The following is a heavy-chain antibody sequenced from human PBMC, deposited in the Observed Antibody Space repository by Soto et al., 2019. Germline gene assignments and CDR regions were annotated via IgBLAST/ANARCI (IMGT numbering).Heavy chain of an antibody. J-gene: IGHJ5*02. Sequence: QVQLVQSGAEVKKPGSSVKVSCKASGGTFSSYAISWVRQAPGQGLEWMGGIIPNFGTANYAQKFQGRVTIAADESTSTAYRELSSLRAEDTAVYYCAREPIAAAGYNWFDPWGQGTLVTVSS. V-gene: IGHV1-69*01. CDR2: IIPNFGTA. CDR3: AREPIAAAGYNWFDP. CDR1: GGTFSSYA. D-gene: IGHD6-13*01.